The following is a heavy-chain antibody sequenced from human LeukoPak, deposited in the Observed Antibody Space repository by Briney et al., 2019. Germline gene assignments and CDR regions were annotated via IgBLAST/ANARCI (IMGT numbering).Heavy chain of an antibody. CDR3: AREDGVAVPDY. CDR2: INRDGYST. CDR1: GFPFSSNC. V-gene: IGHV3-74*01. J-gene: IGHJ4*02. D-gene: IGHD6-19*01. Sequence: GGSLRLSCAASGFPFSSNCMHWVRQAPGKGLVWVSHINRDGYSTSYADSVKGRFTTSRDNAKNTLYLQMNSLRVEDTAVYYCAREDGVAVPDYWGQGTLVTVSS.